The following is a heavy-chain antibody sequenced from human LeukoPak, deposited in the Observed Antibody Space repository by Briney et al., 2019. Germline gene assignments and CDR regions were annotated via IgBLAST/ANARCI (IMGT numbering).Heavy chain of an antibody. CDR2: LYGGSTT. V-gene: IGHV3-66*01. J-gene: IGHJ5*02. D-gene: IGHD5-12*01. Sequence: GGSLRLSCAASGLNVSSSYMSWVRQAPGKGLEWVSVLYGGSTTWYVESVKGRFSVSRDKSKKTLFLQKSSLRAEDTAVYYCAKGFKATIPRGQGTLVTVSS. CDR1: GLNVSSSY. CDR3: AKGFKATIP.